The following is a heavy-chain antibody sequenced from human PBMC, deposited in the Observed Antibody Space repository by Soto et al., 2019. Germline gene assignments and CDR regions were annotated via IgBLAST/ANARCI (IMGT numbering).Heavy chain of an antibody. Sequence: GGSLRLSCAASGFTFSSYGMHWVRQAPGKGLEWVAVISYDGSNKYYADSVKGRFTISRDNSKNTLYLQMNSLRAEDTAVYYCAKSGDYGDYVSSYYYYMDVWGKGTTVTVSS. V-gene: IGHV3-30*18. J-gene: IGHJ6*03. CDR1: GFTFSSYG. CDR2: ISYDGSNK. D-gene: IGHD4-17*01. CDR3: AKSGDYGDYVSSYYYYMDV.